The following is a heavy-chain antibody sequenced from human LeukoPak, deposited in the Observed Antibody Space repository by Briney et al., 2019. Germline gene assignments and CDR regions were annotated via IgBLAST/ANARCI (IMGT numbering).Heavy chain of an antibody. CDR1: GYTFTSYA. CDR2: ISASKGNT. J-gene: IGHJ4*02. V-gene: IGHV1-18*01. CDR3: ARVRLDNTMNFDY. D-gene: IGHD3-22*01. Sequence: ASVKVSCKASGYTFTSYAITWVRQAPGQGVEWMGWISASKGNTNYAQKLQGRVTMTTDTSTTTAYMELRSLRSDDTAVYYCARVRLDNTMNFDYWGQGTLVTVSS.